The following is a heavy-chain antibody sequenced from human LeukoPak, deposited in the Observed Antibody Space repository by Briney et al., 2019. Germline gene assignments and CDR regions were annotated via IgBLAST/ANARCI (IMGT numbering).Heavy chain of an antibody. D-gene: IGHD2-2*01. J-gene: IGHJ3*02. V-gene: IGHV3-48*02. CDR3: ARDRDYCSSTSCYSDAFDI. Sequence: PPGGSPRLSCAASGFTFSSYSINWVRQAPGKGLEWVSYISSSSSTIYYADSVKGRFTISRDNAKNSLYLQMNSLRDEDTAVYYCARDRDYCSSTSCYSDAFDIWGQGTMVTVSS. CDR1: GFTFSSYS. CDR2: ISSSSSTI.